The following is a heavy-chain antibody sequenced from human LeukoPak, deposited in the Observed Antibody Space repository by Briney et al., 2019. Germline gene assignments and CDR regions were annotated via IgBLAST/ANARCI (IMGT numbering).Heavy chain of an antibody. CDR3: ARGYSSSSHLDY. J-gene: IGHJ4*02. CDR1: GFTFSGFW. D-gene: IGHD6-6*01. CDR2: INSDGSEG. Sequence: GGSLRLSCAVSGFTFSGFWMSWSRQAPGKGLEWVASINSDGSEGYYADVVKGRFTISRDNSKDTLYLQMNSLRAEDTAVYYCARGYSSSSHLDYWGQGTLVTVSS. V-gene: IGHV3-7*01.